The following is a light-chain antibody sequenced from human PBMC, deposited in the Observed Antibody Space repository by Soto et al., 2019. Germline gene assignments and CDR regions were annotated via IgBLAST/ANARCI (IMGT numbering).Light chain of an antibody. CDR2: GNT. CDR1: ISTFGTNY. V-gene: IGLV1-47*01. Sequence: QSLLTQPPSASGTPGQRVTISCSGGISTFGTNYVYWYQQFPGTAPKLLIYGNTQRPSGVPDRFSGSKSGTSASLAISGLRSEDEATYYCAAWDYSLSSSVAFGGGTQLTVL. CDR3: AAWDYSLSSSVA. J-gene: IGLJ7*01.